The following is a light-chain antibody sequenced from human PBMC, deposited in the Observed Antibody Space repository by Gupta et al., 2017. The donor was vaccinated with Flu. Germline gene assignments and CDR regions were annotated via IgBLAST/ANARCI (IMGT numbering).Light chain of an antibody. Sequence: VTISCSGSSSNIGITYVSWYQQFPVTAPKLLIYENNKRPSGIPDRFSGSKSGTSAALGITGLQTGDEADYYCGTWDGSLSTDVFGTGTKVTVL. CDR3: GTWDGSLSTDV. CDR2: ENN. CDR1: SSNIGITY. V-gene: IGLV1-51*02. J-gene: IGLJ1*01.